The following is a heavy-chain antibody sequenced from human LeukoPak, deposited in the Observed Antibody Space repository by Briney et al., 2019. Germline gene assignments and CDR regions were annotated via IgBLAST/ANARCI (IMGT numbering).Heavy chain of an antibody. V-gene: IGHV3-48*01. Sequence: GGSLRLSCAASGFTFSSYSMNWVRQAPGKGLEWVSYISSSTNTIYYADSVKGRFTISRDNAKNSLFLQMNSLRAEDTAVYYCAKSHYYDSSGYYPNAEYFQHWGQGTLVTVSS. CDR1: GFTFSSYS. CDR2: ISSSTNTI. CDR3: AKSHYYDSSGYYPNAEYFQH. J-gene: IGHJ1*01. D-gene: IGHD3-22*01.